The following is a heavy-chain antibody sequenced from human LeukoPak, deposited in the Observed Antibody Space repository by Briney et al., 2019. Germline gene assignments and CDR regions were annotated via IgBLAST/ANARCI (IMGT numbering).Heavy chain of an antibody. CDR3: ARMGVYYDHIY. CDR1: GFSLSPSGMR. Sequence: SGPTLVNPTQTLTLTCTFSGFSLSPSGMRVSWIRQPPGKALEWLARIDWDDDKFYITSLKPRLTISKDTSRNQVVLTMTNVDPVDTATYYCARMGVYYDHIYWGQGTLVTVSS. J-gene: IGHJ4*02. CDR2: IDWDDDK. D-gene: IGHD3-22*01. V-gene: IGHV2-70*04.